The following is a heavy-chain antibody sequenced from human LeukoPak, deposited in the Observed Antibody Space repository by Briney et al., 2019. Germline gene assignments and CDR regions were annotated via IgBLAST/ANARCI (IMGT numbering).Heavy chain of an antibody. D-gene: IGHD2-2*01. CDR3: AKLIAVIAGAIDY. V-gene: IGHV3-23*01. CDR1: GFTFSDYS. J-gene: IGHJ4*02. Sequence: PGGSLRLSCAASGFTFSDYSMNWVRQAPGKGLEWVSSISPSGGTTYYADAVKGRFTMSRDNSKKTVYVEMSSLRADDTAVYYCAKLIAVIAGAIDYWGQGTLVTVSS. CDR2: ISPSGGTT.